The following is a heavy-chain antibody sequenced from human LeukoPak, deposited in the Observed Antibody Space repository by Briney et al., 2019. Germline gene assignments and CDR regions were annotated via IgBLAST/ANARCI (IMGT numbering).Heavy chain of an antibody. CDR2: ISSSGSTI. D-gene: IGHD3-10*01. V-gene: IGHV3-48*03. CDR1: GFTFSSYE. J-gene: IGHJ4*02. Sequence: GGSLRLSCAASGFTFSSYEMNWVRQAPGKGLEWVSYISSSGSTIYYADSVKGRFTISRDNAKNSLYLQMNSLRAEDTAVYYCARDYTYYYGSGSYKGYWGQGTLVTVSS. CDR3: ARDYTYYYGSGSYKGY.